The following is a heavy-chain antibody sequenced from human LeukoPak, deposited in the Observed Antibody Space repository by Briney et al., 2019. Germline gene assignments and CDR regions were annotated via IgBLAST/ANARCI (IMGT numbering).Heavy chain of an antibody. V-gene: IGHV4-34*01. Sequence: SETLSLTCAVYGGSFSGYYWSWIRQPPGKGLEWIGEINHSGSTNYNPSLKSRVTISVDTSKNQFSLKLSSVTAADTAVYYCARGLTYYDFWSGYNWLDPWGQGTLVTVSS. CDR1: GGSFSGYY. CDR3: ARGLTYYDFWSGYNWLDP. D-gene: IGHD3-3*01. CDR2: INHSGST. J-gene: IGHJ5*02.